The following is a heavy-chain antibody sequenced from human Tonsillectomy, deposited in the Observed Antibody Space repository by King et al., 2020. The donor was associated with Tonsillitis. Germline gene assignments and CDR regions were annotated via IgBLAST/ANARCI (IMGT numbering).Heavy chain of an antibody. J-gene: IGHJ4*02. V-gene: IGHV3-30*04. CDR1: GFTFSSYA. CDR2: ITYDGSNK. CDR3: ARFIAAAGTAFDY. D-gene: IGHD6-13*01. Sequence: VQLVESGGGVVQPGRSLRLSCAASGFTFSSYAMHWVRQAPGKGLEWVAVITYDGSNKYYADSVKGRFTISRDNSKNTLYLQMNSLRAEDTAVYYCARFIAAAGTAFDYWGQGTLVTVSS.